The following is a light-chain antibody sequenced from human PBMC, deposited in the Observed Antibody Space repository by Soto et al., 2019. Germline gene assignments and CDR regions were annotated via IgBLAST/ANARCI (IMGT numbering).Light chain of an antibody. J-gene: IGKJ3*01. V-gene: IGKV3-20*01. CDR2: AAS. Sequence: EIGLTQSPCTLSLSPGERATLSCRASQTISSSYLAWYQQKPGQAPRLLIYAASTRSTDLPDSYSCSGSGTDFTLTISSLEPEDYAVYVCQRYGNSPPGGTFGPGTKVDIK. CDR3: QRYGNSPPGGT. CDR1: QTISSSY.